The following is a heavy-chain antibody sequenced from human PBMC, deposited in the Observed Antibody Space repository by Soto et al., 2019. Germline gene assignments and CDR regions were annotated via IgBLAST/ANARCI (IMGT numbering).Heavy chain of an antibody. Sequence: ASVKVSCKSSGYTFTSYAIHWVRQAPGQRLEWMGWINAGTGDTKSSVKFQGRVTITRDTSVTTAYMELSSLRSEDTALYYFAGPLGYCSSMGCWNAFDIWGLGTMVTVSS. D-gene: IGHD2-15*01. CDR2: INAGTGDT. V-gene: IGHV1-3*01. J-gene: IGHJ3*02. CDR1: GYTFTSYA. CDR3: AGPLGYCSSMGCWNAFDI.